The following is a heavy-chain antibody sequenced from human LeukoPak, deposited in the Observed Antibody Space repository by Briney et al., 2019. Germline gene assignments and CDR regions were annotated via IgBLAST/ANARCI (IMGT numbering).Heavy chain of an antibody. Sequence: GGSLRLSCAASGFTFSSYCMSWVRQAPGKGLEWVANIKQDGSEKYYVDSVKGRFTISRDNAKNSLYLQMNSLRAEDTAVYYCAREIAVAGTGYYFDYWGQGTLVTVSS. CDR3: AREIAVAGTGYYFDY. D-gene: IGHD6-19*01. CDR2: IKQDGSEK. V-gene: IGHV3-7*01. J-gene: IGHJ4*02. CDR1: GFTFSSYC.